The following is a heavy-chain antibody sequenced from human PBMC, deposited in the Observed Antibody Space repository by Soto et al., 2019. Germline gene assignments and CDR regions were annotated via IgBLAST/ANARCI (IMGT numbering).Heavy chain of an antibody. CDR3: AGHVLRFLEWLSEFDY. J-gene: IGHJ4*02. Sequence: SVKVSCKASGGTFGSYAISWVRQAPGQGLEWMGGIIPIFGTANYAQKFQGRVTITADESTSTAYMELSSLRSEDTAVYYCAGHVLRFLEWLSEFDYWGQGTLVTVSS. D-gene: IGHD3-3*01. V-gene: IGHV1-69*13. CDR2: IIPIFGTA. CDR1: GGTFGSYA.